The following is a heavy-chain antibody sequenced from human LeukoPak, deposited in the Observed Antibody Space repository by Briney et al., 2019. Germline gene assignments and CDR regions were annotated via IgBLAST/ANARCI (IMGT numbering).Heavy chain of an antibody. V-gene: IGHV1-18*01. CDR3: ARDNYYDSSGYYANFDY. J-gene: IGHJ4*02. CDR1: GYTFTSYG. CDR2: ISAYNGNT. D-gene: IGHD3-22*01. Sequence: GASVNVSCKASGYTFTSYGISWVRQAPGQGLEWMGWISAYNGNTNYAQKLQGRVTMTTVTSTSTAYMELRSLRSDDTAVYYCARDNYYDSSGYYANFDYWGQGTLVTVSS.